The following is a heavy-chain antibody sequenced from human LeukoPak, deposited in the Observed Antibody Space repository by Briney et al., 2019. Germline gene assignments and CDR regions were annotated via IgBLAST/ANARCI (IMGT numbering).Heavy chain of an antibody. CDR2: VSGYNGNT. J-gene: IGHJ4*02. Sequence: ASVKVSCKASGYTFTSYGISWVRQAPGQGLEWMGWVSGYNGNTNYAQKLQGRVTMTTDTSTSTVYMELSSLRSEDTAVYYCATAGYSSSWYYFDYWGQGTLVTVSS. D-gene: IGHD6-13*01. V-gene: IGHV1-18*01. CDR3: ATAGYSSSWYYFDY. CDR1: GYTFTSYG.